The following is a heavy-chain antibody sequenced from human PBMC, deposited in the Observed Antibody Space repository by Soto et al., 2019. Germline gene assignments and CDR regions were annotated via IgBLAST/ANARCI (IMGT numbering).Heavy chain of an antibody. CDR3: ARGGYCTNVICYTPFDY. V-gene: IGHV1-18*04. Sequence: ASVKVSCKASGYTFTSHGISWVRQAPGQGLEWMGWISTYSGHTNYAQNLQGRVSMTTDTSTSTAYMELRSLRSDDTAVYCCARGGYCTNVICYTPFDYWGQGTLVTVS. D-gene: IGHD2-8*01. CDR2: ISTYSGHT. J-gene: IGHJ4*02. CDR1: GYTFTSHG.